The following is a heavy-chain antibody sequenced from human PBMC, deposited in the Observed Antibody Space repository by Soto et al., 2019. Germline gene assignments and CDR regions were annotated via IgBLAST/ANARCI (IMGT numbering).Heavy chain of an antibody. CDR2: IYATGTT. CDR1: GASISGSY. Sequence: SETLSLTCTVSGASISGSYWSWIRKSAGKGLEWIGRIYATGTTDYNPSLKSRVMMSVDTSKKQFSLKLRSVTAADTAVYYCVRDGTKTLRDWFDPWGQGISVTVSS. J-gene: IGHJ5*02. V-gene: IGHV4-4*07. CDR3: VRDGTKTLRDWFDP. D-gene: IGHD1-1*01.